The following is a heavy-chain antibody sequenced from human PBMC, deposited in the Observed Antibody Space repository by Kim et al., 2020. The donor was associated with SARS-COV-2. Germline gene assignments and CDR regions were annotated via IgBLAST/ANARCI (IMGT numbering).Heavy chain of an antibody. D-gene: IGHD3-9*01. V-gene: IGHV3-23*01. J-gene: IGHJ6*02. Sequence: GGSLRLSCAASGFTFSSYAMSWVRQAPGKGLEWVSAISGSGGSTYYADSVKGRFTISRDNSKNTLYLQMNSLRAEDTAVYYCASRGVVLTGYYLTWDYYYGMDVWGQGTTVTVSS. CDR2: ISGSGGST. CDR1: GFTFSSYA. CDR3: ASRGVVLTGYYLTWDYYYGMDV.